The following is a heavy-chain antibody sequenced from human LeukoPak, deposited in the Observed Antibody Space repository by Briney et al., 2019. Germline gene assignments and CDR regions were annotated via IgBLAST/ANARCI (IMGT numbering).Heavy chain of an antibody. Sequence: GRSLRLSCAASGFTFSSYAMHWVRQAPGKGLEWVAVISYDGSNKYYADSVKGRFTISRDNSKNTLYLQMNSLRAEDTAVYYCARDSGYDPLFDYWGQGTLVTVSS. CDR3: ARDSGYDPLFDY. D-gene: IGHD5-12*01. CDR1: GFTFSSYA. V-gene: IGHV3-30-3*01. CDR2: ISYDGSNK. J-gene: IGHJ4*02.